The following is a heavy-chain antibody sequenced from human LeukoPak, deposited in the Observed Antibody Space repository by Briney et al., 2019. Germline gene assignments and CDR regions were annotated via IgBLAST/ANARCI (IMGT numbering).Heavy chain of an antibody. CDR1: GFTFSWYS. CDR3: TYGDFLDY. D-gene: IGHD4-17*01. Sequence: PGGSLRLSCAASGFTFSWYSMSWVRQAPGKGLEWVSYISSGSRAIYYADSVKGRFTVSRDNDKNSLYLQMNSLRVEDTAVYYCTYGDFLDYWGQGTLATVSS. CDR2: ISSGSRAI. V-gene: IGHV3-48*01. J-gene: IGHJ4*02.